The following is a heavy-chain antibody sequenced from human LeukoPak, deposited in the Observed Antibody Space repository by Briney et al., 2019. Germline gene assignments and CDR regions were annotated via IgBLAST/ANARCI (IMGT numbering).Heavy chain of an antibody. CDR3: ARDRPSDYDFWSGYRPRVRQEDYMDV. V-gene: IGHV1-2*02. CDR2: INPNSGGT. CDR1: GYTFTGYY. J-gene: IGHJ6*03. D-gene: IGHD3-3*01. Sequence: GASVKVSCKASGYTFTGYYMHWVRQAPGLGLEWMGWINPNSGGTNYAQKFQGRVTMTRDTSISTAYMELSRLRSDDTAVYYCARDRPSDYDFWSGYRPRVRQEDYMDVWGKGTTVTVSS.